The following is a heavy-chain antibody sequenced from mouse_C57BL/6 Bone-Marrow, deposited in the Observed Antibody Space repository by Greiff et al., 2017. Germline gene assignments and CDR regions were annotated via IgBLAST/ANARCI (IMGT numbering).Heavy chain of an antibody. CDR3: ARDAGPFDY. V-gene: IGHV5-16*01. J-gene: IGHJ2*01. Sequence: EVMLVESEGGLVQPGRSMKLSCTASGFTFSDYYMDCVRQVTEKGLEWVANSNYDGSSTYYLDSLQSRFIISRDNANNIRYLQMSSLQSEYTATYYCARDAGPFDYWGQGTTLTVSS. CDR2: SNYDGSST. CDR1: GFTFSDYY.